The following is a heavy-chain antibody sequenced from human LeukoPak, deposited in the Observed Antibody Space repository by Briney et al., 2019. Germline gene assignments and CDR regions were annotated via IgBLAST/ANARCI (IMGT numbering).Heavy chain of an antibody. V-gene: IGHV3-30*03. Sequence: PGRSLRLSCAASGFTFSSYGMHWVRQAPGKGLEWVAVISYDGSNKYYADSVKGRFTISRDNSKNTLYLQMNSLRAEDTAVYYCARFSDSSGLDYWGQGTLVTVSS. CDR2: ISYDGSNK. CDR3: ARFSDSSGLDY. D-gene: IGHD3-22*01. CDR1: GFTFSSYG. J-gene: IGHJ4*02.